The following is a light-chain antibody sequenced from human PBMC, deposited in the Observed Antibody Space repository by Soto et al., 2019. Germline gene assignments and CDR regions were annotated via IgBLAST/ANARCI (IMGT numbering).Light chain of an antibody. V-gene: IGKV3-11*01. CDR3: QQRSNWPLT. CDR1: QSVSSY. CDR2: DAS. J-gene: IGKJ4*01. Sequence: EIVLTQSPATLSLAPGERATLSCRASQSVSSYLAWYQQKPGQAPRLLIYDASNRANGIPARFSGSGSGTDFTLTISSLEPEDCAVYYFQQRSNWPLTFGGGTKVEIK.